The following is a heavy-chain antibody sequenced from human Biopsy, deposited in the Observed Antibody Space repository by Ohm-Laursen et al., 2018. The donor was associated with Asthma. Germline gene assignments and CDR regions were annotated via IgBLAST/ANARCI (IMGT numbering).Heavy chain of an antibody. J-gene: IGHJ6*02. CDR1: PGSFSGFF. V-gene: IGHV4-34*01. Sequence: SETLSLTCDVYPGSFSGFFWSWIRQSPGKGLVWIGETNERGVTNNNPSLKSRVIISIDTYWNLVSLKLSSVTAADTAVYYCARGPELDVWGQGTTVTVSS. CDR2: TNERGVT. CDR3: ARGPELDV.